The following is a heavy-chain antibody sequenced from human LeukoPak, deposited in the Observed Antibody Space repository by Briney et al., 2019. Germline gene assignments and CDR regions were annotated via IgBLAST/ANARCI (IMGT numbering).Heavy chain of an antibody. CDR2: IKTKTGNP. CDR3: ASSGFRKELPSFYR. D-gene: IGHD1-7*01. Sequence: ASVKVSCKASGYTFTSYAVNWVRQAPGQGLEWMGWIKTKTGNPTYAQGFTGRIVFSLDTSVTTAYLQISTLKDEDTAVYYCASSGFRKELPSFYRGGEGTLVTVSS. V-gene: IGHV7-4-1*02. J-gene: IGHJ3*01. CDR1: GYTFTSYA.